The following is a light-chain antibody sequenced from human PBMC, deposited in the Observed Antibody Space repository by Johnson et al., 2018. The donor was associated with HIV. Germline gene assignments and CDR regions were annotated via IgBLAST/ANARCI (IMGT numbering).Light chain of an antibody. Sequence: QSVLTQPPSVSAAPGQKVTISCSGSSSNIGNNYVSWYQQLPGTAPKLLIYDNNKRPSGIADRFSGSKSGTSATLGITGLQTGDEADYYCGTWDNSLSTGVFGTGTQVTVL. CDR3: GTWDNSLSTGV. J-gene: IGLJ1*01. CDR1: SSNIGNNY. V-gene: IGLV1-51*01. CDR2: DNN.